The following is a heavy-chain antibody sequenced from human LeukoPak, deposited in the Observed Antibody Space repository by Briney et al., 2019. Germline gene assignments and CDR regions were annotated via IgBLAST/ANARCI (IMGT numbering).Heavy chain of an antibody. CDR1: GGTFSSYA. V-gene: IGHV1-69*01. Sequence: GSSVKVSCKASGGTFSSYAISWVRQAPGQGLEWMGGIIPIFGTANYAQKFQGRVTITADESTSTAYMELSSLRAEDTAVYYCARSDDYGAHSDYWGQGTLVTVSS. CDR3: ARSDDYGAHSDY. CDR2: IIPIFGTA. D-gene: IGHD4-17*01. J-gene: IGHJ4*02.